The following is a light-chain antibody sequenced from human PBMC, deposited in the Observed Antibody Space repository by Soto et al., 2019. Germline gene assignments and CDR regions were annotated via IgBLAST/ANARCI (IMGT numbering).Light chain of an antibody. CDR1: SSDAGAFGF. Sequence: SALAQPRSVSGSPGQSVTISCTRTSSDAGAFGFVSWFQQHPGKAPKLIMYYTSERPSGVPDRFSGSKSGNTVSLTISGLQAEDEADYYCCSGADSIAWVFGGGTKLTVL. V-gene: IGLV2-11*01. CDR2: YTS. J-gene: IGLJ3*02. CDR3: CSGADSIAWV.